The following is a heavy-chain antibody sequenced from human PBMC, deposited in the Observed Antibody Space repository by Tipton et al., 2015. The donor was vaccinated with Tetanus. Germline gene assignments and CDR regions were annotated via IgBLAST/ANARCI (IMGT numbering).Heavy chain of an antibody. CDR3: ARHAARNSDFDY. CDR1: GGSISSYY. CDR2: NYYSGST. Sequence: GLVKPSETLSLTCTVSGGSISSYYWSWIRQPPGKGLEWIGYNYYSGSTNYNPSLKSRVTISVDTSKNQFSLKLSSVTAADTAVYYCARHAARNSDFDYWGQGTLVTVSS. D-gene: IGHD6-25*01. J-gene: IGHJ4*02. V-gene: IGHV4-59*08.